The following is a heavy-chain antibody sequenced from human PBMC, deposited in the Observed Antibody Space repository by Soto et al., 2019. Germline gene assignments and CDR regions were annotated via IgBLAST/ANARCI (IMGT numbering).Heavy chain of an antibody. J-gene: IGHJ6*02. CDR1: GDSVSSSSVA. D-gene: IGHD2-15*01. V-gene: IGHV6-1*01. CDR3: ARSEEDSDYYCYGLDV. CDR2: TYYRSRWYS. Sequence: QTLSLTCVISGDSVSSSSVAWNWVRQSPSRGLEWLGRTYYRSRWYSDFAVSVRGRFVINADTSKNQFSLQLNSVTPEDPAVYFCARSEEDSDYYCYGLDVWGQGTTVTVSS.